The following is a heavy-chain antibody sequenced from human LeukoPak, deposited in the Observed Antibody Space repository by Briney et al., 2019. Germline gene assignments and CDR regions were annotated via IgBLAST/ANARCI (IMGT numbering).Heavy chain of an antibody. CDR3: ACQYSGSYYGAFDI. Sequence: GGSLRLSCAASGFTFSSYWMHWVRQAPGKGLGWVSRINSDGSSTSYADSVKGRFTISRDNAKNTLYLQMNSLRAEDTAVYYCACQYSGSYYGAFDIWGQGTMVTVSS. CDR1: GFTFSSYW. D-gene: IGHD1-26*01. CDR2: INSDGSST. V-gene: IGHV3-74*01. J-gene: IGHJ3*02.